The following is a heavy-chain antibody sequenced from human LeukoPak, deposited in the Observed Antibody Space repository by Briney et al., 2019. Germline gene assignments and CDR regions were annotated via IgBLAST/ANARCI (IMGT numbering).Heavy chain of an antibody. J-gene: IGHJ5*02. D-gene: IGHD3-3*01. CDR2: ISYGGSNK. CDR1: GFTLSSYA. Sequence: GGSLRLSCAASGFTLSSYAMYWVRQDPGKGLEWVAVISYGGSNKYYADSVKGRFTISRDNSKNTLYLQMNSLRAEDTAAFYCARDRTTFGVESVFDPWGQGTLVTVSS. V-gene: IGHV3-30*01. CDR3: ARDRTTFGVESVFDP.